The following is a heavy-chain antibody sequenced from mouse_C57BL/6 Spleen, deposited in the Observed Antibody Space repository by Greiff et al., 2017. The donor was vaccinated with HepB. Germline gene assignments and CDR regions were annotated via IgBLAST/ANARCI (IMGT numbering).Heavy chain of an antibody. CDR1: GFTFSDYY. CDR3: ARDDYGSSYHWYFDV. V-gene: IGHV5-16*01. J-gene: IGHJ1*03. D-gene: IGHD1-1*01. CDR2: INYDGSST. Sequence: EVHLVESERGLVQPGSSMKLSCTASGFTFSDYYMAWVRQVPEKGLEWVANINYDGSSTYYLDSLKSRFIISRDNAKNILYLQMSSLKSEDTATYYCARDDYGSSYHWYFDVWGTGTTVTVSS.